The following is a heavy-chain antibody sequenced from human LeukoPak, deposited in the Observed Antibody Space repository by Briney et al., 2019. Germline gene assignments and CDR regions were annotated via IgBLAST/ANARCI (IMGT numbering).Heavy chain of an antibody. CDR1: GFTFSSYG. D-gene: IGHD2-21*02. Sequence: GGSLRLSCAASGFTFSSYGMHWVRQAPGKGLEWVAVIWYDGSNKYYADSAKGRFTISRDNSKNTLYLQMNSLRAEDTAVYYCARDILAYCGGDCYPAFGYWGQGTLVTVSS. CDR3: ARDILAYCGGDCYPAFGY. CDR2: IWYDGSNK. V-gene: IGHV3-33*01. J-gene: IGHJ4*02.